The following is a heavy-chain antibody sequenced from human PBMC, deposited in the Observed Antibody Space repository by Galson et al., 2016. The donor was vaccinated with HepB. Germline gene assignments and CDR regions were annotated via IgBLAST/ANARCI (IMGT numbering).Heavy chain of an antibody. CDR2: INHSGAST. Sequence: SLRLSCAASGFTFSSYAMAWVRQAPGKGLEWVSGINHSGASTYYADSVKGRFTMSRDNSKNTLYLQMNSLRAEDTALYYCAKRLRSSGSGGSNDAFDVWGQGPLVTLSS. J-gene: IGHJ3*01. CDR3: AKRLRSSGSGGSNDAFDV. V-gene: IGHV3-23*01. D-gene: IGHD6-19*01. CDR1: GFTFSSYA.